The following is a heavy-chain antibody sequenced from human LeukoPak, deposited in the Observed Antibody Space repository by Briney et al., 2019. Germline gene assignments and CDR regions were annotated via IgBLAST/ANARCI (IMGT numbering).Heavy chain of an antibody. V-gene: IGHV1-8*02. CDR2: MNPNSGNT. Sequence: ASVKVSCKASGGTFSSYAISWVRQATGQGLEWMGWMNPNSGNTGYAQKFQGRVTMTRNTSISTAYMELSSLRSEDTAVYYCARKIRYSYGLYYFDYWGQGTLVTVSS. CDR3: ARKIRYSYGLYYFDY. CDR1: GGTFSSYA. J-gene: IGHJ4*02. D-gene: IGHD5-18*01.